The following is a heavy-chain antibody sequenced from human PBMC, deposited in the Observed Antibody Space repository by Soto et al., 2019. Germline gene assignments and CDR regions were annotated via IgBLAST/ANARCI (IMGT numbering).Heavy chain of an antibody. CDR3: ARQAARKFVGS. CDR2: IDSRGLTL. D-gene: IGHD6-6*01. Sequence: GGSLRLSGAASGFTFTDYSISWIRQAPWKGLEWLAFIDSRGLTLSYADSVKGRFTISRDYAKNSLYLQMHSLRFDDKAVYYCARQAARKFVGSWGQGDVVAVCS. J-gene: IGHJ4*02. V-gene: IGHV3-11*01. CDR1: GFTFTDYS.